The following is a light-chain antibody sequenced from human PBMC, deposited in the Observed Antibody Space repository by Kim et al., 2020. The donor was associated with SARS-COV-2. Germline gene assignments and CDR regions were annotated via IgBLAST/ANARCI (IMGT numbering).Light chain of an antibody. CDR1: SLRSYY. V-gene: IGLV3-19*01. CDR3: NSRDSSGNHAV. Sequence: ALGQTVRITCQGDSLRSYYASWYQQKPGQAPVLVIYGKNNRPSGIPDRFSGSSSGNTASLTITGAQAGDEADYYCNSRDSSGNHAVFGGGTQLTVL. CDR2: GKN. J-gene: IGLJ7*01.